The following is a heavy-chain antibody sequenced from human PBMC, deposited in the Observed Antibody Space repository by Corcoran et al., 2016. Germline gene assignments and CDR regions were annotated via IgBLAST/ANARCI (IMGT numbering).Heavy chain of an antibody. CDR3: ARHTQTPYLSGYVWAGDYFDY. CDR1: GGSVSSGSYY. CDR2: IYYSGST. J-gene: IGHJ4*02. D-gene: IGHD5-12*01. V-gene: IGHV4-61*01. Sequence: QVQLQESGPGLVKPSETLSLTCTVSGGSVSSGSYYWSWIRQPPGKGLEWIGYIYYSGSTNYNPSLKSRVTISVDTSKNQFSLKLSSVTAADTAVYYCARHTQTPYLSGYVWAGDYFDYWGQGTLVTVSS.